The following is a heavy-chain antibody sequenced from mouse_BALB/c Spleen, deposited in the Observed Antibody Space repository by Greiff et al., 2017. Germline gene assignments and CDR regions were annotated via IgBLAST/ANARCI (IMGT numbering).Heavy chain of an antibody. CDR2: ISSGSSTI. D-gene: IGHD1-1*01. J-gene: IGHJ2*01. Sequence: LVESGGGLVQPGGSRKLSCAASGFTFSSFGMHWVRQAPEKGLEWVAYISSGSSTIYYADTVKGRFTISRDNPKNTLFLQMTSLRSEDTAMYYCERLNGSSYEDYWGQGTTLTVSS. V-gene: IGHV5-17*02. CDR3: ERLNGSSYEDY. CDR1: GFTFSSFG.